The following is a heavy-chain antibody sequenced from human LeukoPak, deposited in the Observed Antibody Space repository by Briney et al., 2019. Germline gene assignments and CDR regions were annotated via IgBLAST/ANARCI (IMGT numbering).Heavy chain of an antibody. CDR3: AAEIYGGNTDCCTFDF. V-gene: IGHV1-58*01. Sequence: SVKVSCKTSGFTFSRSAVQWVRQARGQGLEWIGWIGVGGGNTNYAQRFQDRVTITRDMSTRTAYMELSSLRSEDTAVYYCAAEIYGGNTDCCTFDFWGPGTPVTVSS. J-gene: IGHJ3*01. D-gene: IGHD4-23*01. CDR2: IGVGGGNT. CDR1: GFTFSRSA.